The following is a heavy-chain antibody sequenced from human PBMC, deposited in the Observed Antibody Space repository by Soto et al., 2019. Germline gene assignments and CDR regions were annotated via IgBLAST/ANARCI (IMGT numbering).Heavy chain of an antibody. V-gene: IGHV3-30-3*01. CDR1: GFTFSSYA. D-gene: IGHD3-22*01. CDR3: ASTPTYYYDSSGFFDAFDI. CDR2: ISYDGSKK. J-gene: IGHJ3*02. Sequence: GGSLRLSCAASGFTFSSYAMHWVRQAPGKGLEWVAVISYDGSKKYYADSVKGRFTISRDNSKNTLYLQMNSLRAEDTAVYYCASTPTYYYDSSGFFDAFDIWGQGTMVTVSS.